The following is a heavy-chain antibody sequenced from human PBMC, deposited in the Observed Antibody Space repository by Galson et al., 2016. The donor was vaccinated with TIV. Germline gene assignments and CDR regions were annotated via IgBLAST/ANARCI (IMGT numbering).Heavy chain of an antibody. CDR2: IIPLFGTT. D-gene: IGHD5-18*01. CDR3: ATDRNTALDTYHYYYGMDV. V-gene: IGHV1-69*13. J-gene: IGHJ6*02. Sequence: SVKVSCKASGGTFSTYVINWVRQAPGQGLEWMGGIIPLFGTTNYAQKFQGRVTISADESTSTAYMELSSLRSEDTAVFYCATDRNTALDTYHYYYGMDVWGQGTLVTVS. CDR1: GGTFSTYV.